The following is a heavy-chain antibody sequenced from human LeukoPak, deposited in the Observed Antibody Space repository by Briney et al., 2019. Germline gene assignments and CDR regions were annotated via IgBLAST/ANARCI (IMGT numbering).Heavy chain of an antibody. V-gene: IGHV3-64*01. CDR2: ISSNGGST. D-gene: IGHD1-26*01. Sequence: GSLRLSCAASGFTFSSYSMNWVRQAPGKGLEYVSAISSNGGSTFYANSVKGRFTISRDNSKNTLYLQMGSLRAEDMAVYYCARVMGARSYDYWGQGTLVTVSS. CDR3: ARVMGARSYDY. J-gene: IGHJ4*02. CDR1: GFTFSSYS.